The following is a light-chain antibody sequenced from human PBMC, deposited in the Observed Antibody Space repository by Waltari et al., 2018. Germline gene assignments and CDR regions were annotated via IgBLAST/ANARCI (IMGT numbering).Light chain of an antibody. CDR3: NSRDSSGNVV. CDR1: SLRSYY. Sequence: SSELTQDPAVSVALGQTVRITCQGDSLRSYYASWYQQKPGQAPVLVIYGKNNRPPGIPDRVSGSSSGNTASLTITGAQAEDEADYYGNSRDSSGNVVFGGGTKLTVL. J-gene: IGLJ2*01. CDR2: GKN. V-gene: IGLV3-19*01.